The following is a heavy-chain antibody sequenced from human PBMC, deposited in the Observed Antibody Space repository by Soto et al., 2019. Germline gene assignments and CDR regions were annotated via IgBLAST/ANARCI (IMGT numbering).Heavy chain of an antibody. J-gene: IGHJ3*02. Sequence: PSETLSLTCAVYGGSFSGYYWSLIRQPPGKGLEWIGEINHSGSTNYNPSLKSRVTISVDTSKHQFSLKLSSVTAADTAVYYCARKSTTFGVRGAFDIWGQGTMVTVSS. CDR1: GGSFSGYY. V-gene: IGHV4-34*01. CDR3: ARKSTTFGVRGAFDI. CDR2: INHSGST. D-gene: IGHD3-16*01.